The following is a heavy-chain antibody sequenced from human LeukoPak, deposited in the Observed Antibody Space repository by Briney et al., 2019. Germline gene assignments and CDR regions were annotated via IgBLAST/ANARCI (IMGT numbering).Heavy chain of an antibody. CDR1: GGSISSYY. D-gene: IGHD4-11*01. J-gene: IGHJ6*03. Sequence: SETLSLTCTVSGGSISSYYWSWIRQPPGKGLEWIGYIYYSGSTNYNPSLKSRVTISVDTSKNQFSLKLSSVTAADTAVYYCARGPSQTTTAIYYYYYMDVWGKGTTVTVSS. CDR2: IYYSGST. V-gene: IGHV4-59*01. CDR3: ARGPSQTTTAIYYYYYMDV.